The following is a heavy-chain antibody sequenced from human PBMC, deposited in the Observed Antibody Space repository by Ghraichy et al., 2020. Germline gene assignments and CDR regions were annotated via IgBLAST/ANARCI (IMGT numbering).Heavy chain of an antibody. CDR3: ARDRGTMIVPAEYDAFDI. V-gene: IGHV1-69*01. CDR2: IIPIFGTA. D-gene: IGHD3-22*01. Sequence: VKVSCKASGGTFSSYAISWVRQAPGQGLEWMGGIIPIFGTANYAQKFQGRVTITADESTSTAYMELSSLRSEDTAVYYCARDRGTMIVPAEYDAFDIWGQGTMVTVSS. CDR1: GGTFSSYA. J-gene: IGHJ3*02.